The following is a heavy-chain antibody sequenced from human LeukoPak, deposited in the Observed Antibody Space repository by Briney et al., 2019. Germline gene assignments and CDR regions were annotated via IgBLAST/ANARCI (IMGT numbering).Heavy chain of an antibody. D-gene: IGHD6-13*01. CDR2: IYYTGNT. Sequence: PSETLSLTCIVSGGSIRISNYYWGWIRQPPGKGLEWIGTIYYTGNTYYNPSLKSRVTISVDTSKNQFSLKLSSVTAADTAVYYCARLPYSSSWYLNWFDPWGQGALVTVSS. J-gene: IGHJ5*02. CDR1: GGSIRISNYY. V-gene: IGHV4-39*01. CDR3: ARLPYSSSWYLNWFDP.